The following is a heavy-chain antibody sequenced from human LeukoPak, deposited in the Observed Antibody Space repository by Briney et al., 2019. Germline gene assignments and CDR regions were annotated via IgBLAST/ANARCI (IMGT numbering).Heavy chain of an antibody. CDR2: INHSGST. V-gene: IGHV4-34*01. D-gene: IGHD3-22*01. CDR3: AANFDSSADDAFDI. Sequence: SPSETLSLTCAVYGGSFSGYYWSWIRQPPGKGLEWIGEINHSGSTNYNPSLKSRVTISVDTSKNQFSLKLSSVTAADTAVYYCAANFDSSADDAFDIWGQGTMVTVSS. CDR1: GGSFSGYY. J-gene: IGHJ3*02.